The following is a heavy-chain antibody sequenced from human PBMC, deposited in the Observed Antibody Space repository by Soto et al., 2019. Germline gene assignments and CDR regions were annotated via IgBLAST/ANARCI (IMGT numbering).Heavy chain of an antibody. CDR2: ITSAGATI. CDR3: ARENRAYSGSFDY. J-gene: IGHJ4*02. CDR1: GFTFSTYG. V-gene: IGHV3-48*01. Sequence: GGSLRLSCAASGFTFSTYGMNWVRQAPGKGLEWISYITSAGATIYYADSVRGRFTISRDNAKNSLFLQMSSLRAEDTAVYYCARENRAYSGSFDYWGQGTLVTSPQ. D-gene: IGHD5-12*01.